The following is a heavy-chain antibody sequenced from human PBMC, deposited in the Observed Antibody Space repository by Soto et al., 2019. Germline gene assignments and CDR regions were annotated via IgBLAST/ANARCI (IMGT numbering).Heavy chain of an antibody. CDR2: INHSGST. CDR1: GGSFSGYY. Sequence: SETLSLTCAVYGGSFSGYYWSWIRQPPGKGLEWIGEINHSGSTNYNPSLKSRVTISVDTSKNQFSLKLSPVTAADTAVYYCARAGKVVPAAMVFYYYYMDVWGKGTTVTVSS. D-gene: IGHD2-2*01. CDR3: ARAGKVVPAAMVFYYYYMDV. V-gene: IGHV4-34*01. J-gene: IGHJ6*03.